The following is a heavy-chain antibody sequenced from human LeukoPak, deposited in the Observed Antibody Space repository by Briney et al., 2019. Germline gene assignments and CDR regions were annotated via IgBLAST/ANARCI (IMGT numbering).Heavy chain of an antibody. CDR2: ISSDGSNQ. V-gene: IGHV3-30*01. Sequence: GGSLRLSCAASGFAFSTYPMHWLRQAPGKGLEWVAVISSDGSNQYYADSVKGRFTISRDNSRNTLYLQMNSLRSDDTAVNYCVTGRNYYYDYWGQGTLVTVSS. J-gene: IGHJ4*02. D-gene: IGHD3-22*01. CDR3: VTGRNYYYDY. CDR1: GFAFSTYP.